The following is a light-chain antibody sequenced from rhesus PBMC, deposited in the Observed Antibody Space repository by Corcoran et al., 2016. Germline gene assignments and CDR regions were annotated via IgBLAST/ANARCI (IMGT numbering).Light chain of an antibody. J-gene: IGKJ3*01. CDR2: RAS. CDR1: QDISNW. CDR3: QQHDNSPFT. Sequence: DIQMTQSPSSLSASVGDRVTITCRASQDISNWLAWYQQKPGKAPKLLIYRASNLEIGVPSRFSGIGSGTDFTLTISSLQPEDIATYYCQQHDNSPFTFGPGTKLDIK. V-gene: IGKV1-69*01.